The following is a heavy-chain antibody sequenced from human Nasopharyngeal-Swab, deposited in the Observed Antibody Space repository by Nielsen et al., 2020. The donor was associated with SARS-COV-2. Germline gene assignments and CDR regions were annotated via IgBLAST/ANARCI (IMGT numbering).Heavy chain of an antibody. Sequence: KVSCKASGYMFRNYWIGWVRQVPGKGLEWMGIVYPGDSDVRYNPSFEGHVTISADNSVNSAYLQWSSLKASDTAIYYCARHARMPLAGDAFKIWSQGTAVTVSS. V-gene: IGHV5-51*01. D-gene: IGHD6-19*01. CDR2: VYPGDSDV. CDR1: GYMFRNYW. CDR3: ARHARMPLAGDAFKI. J-gene: IGHJ3*02.